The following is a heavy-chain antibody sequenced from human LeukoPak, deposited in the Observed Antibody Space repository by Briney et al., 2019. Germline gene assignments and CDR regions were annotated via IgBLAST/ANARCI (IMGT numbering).Heavy chain of an antibody. D-gene: IGHD3-22*01. Sequence: ASVKVSCKASGYTFSSYAISWVRQAPGQGLEWMGGIIPIFDTGNYAQKFQGRLTITADESTSTAYMELSSLRSEDTAVYYCARTYYYDSSGYYFDYWGQGTLVTVSS. V-gene: IGHV1-69*13. CDR2: IIPIFDTG. CDR1: GYTFSSYA. CDR3: ARTYYYDSSGYYFDY. J-gene: IGHJ4*02.